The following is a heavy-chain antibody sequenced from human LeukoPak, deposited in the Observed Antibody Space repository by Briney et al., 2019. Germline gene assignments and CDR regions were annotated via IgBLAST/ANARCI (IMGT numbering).Heavy chain of an antibody. CDR1: GGSFSGYY. Sequence: SETLSLTCAVYGGSFSGYYWSWIRQPPGKGLEWIGEINHSGSTNYNPSLKSRVTISVDKSKNQFSLKLSSVTAADTAVYYCARAITMVRGLDYWGQGTLVTVSS. CDR2: INHSGST. CDR3: ARAITMVRGLDY. J-gene: IGHJ4*02. D-gene: IGHD3-10*01. V-gene: IGHV4-34*01.